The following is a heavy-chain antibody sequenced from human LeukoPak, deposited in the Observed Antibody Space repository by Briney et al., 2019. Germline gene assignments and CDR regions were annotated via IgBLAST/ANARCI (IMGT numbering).Heavy chain of an antibody. J-gene: IGHJ6*02. CDR2: ISGSGGST. Sequence: PGGSLRLSCAASGFTFSSYAMSWVRQAPGKGLEWVSAISGSGGSTYYADSVKGRFTISRDNSKNTLYLQMNSLRAEDTAVYYYAKDDHSSGYSSSWYGGYYYYGMDVWGQGTTVTVSS. D-gene: IGHD6-13*01. V-gene: IGHV3-23*01. CDR1: GFTFSSYA. CDR3: AKDDHSSGYSSSWYGGYYYYGMDV.